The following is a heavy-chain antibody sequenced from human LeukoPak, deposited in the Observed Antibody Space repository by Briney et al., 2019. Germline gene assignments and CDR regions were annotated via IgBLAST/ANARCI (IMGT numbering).Heavy chain of an antibody. Sequence: GGSLRLSCAASGFTFSSYWMSWVRQAPGKGLEWVANIKKDGSEKYYVDSVKGRFTISRDNAKTSLYLQMNSLRAEDTAVYYCARDLSGVTGYTYGRGIDYWGQGTLATVSS. CDR3: ARDLSGVTGYTYGRGIDY. J-gene: IGHJ4*02. CDR1: GFTFSSYW. D-gene: IGHD5-18*01. CDR2: IKKDGSEK. V-gene: IGHV3-7*01.